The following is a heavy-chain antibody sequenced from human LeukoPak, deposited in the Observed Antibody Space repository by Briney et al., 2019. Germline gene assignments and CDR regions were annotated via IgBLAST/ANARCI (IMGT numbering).Heavy chain of an antibody. Sequence: PSETLSLTCTVSGGSISSSSYYWGWIRQPPGKGLEWIGSIYYSGSTYYNPSLKSRVTTSVDTSKNQFSLKLSSVTAADTAVYYCARGSSSTENYWGQGTLVTVSS. CDR3: ARGSSSTENY. V-gene: IGHV4-39*01. CDR2: IYYSGST. CDR1: GGSISSSSYY. J-gene: IGHJ4*02. D-gene: IGHD6-6*01.